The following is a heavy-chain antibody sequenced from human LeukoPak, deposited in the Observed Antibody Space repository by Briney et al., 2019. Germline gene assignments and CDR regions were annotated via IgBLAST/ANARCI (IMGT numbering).Heavy chain of an antibody. V-gene: IGHV4-59*08. J-gene: IGHJ5*02. CDR1: GGSISSYY. Sequence: SETLSLTCTVSGGSISSYYWSWIRQPPGKGLEWIGYIYYSGSTNYNPSLKSRVTISVDTSKNQFSLKLSSVTAADTAVYYCARHGGGIAAAARKGWFDPWGQGTLVTVSS. CDR2: IYYSGST. CDR3: ARHGGGIAAAARKGWFDP. D-gene: IGHD6-13*01.